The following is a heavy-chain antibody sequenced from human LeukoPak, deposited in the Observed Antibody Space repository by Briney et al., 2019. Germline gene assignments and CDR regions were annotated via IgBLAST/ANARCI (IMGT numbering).Heavy chain of an antibody. CDR1: GFTFRRYW. V-gene: IGHV3-7*02. D-gene: IGHD3-10*01. CDR3: VGLGENY. CDR2: IKQDGSEK. Sequence: QSWGSLRLSCAASGFTFRRYWMSWARQASGKGLEWVANIKQDGSEKYYVDSVKGRFTISRDNAKNSLYLQMNSLRAEDTAVYYCVGLGENYWGQGTLVTVSS. J-gene: IGHJ4*02.